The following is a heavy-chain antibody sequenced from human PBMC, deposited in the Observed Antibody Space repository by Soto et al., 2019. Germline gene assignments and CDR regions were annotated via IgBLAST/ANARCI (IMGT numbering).Heavy chain of an antibody. CDR2: INEDGIEI. CDR1: GFTFSSYW. D-gene: IGHD6-6*01. V-gene: IGHV3-7*05. CDR3: ARAPEYGTADY. Sequence: VQLVESGGGVVQPGGSLRLSCAASGFTFSSYWRSWVRQTPGKGLEWVVNINEDGIEIYYVDSVRGRFTISRDNSTNSLYLQMNSLRAGDTAVYYCARAPEYGTADYWGQGPLVTVSP. J-gene: IGHJ4*02.